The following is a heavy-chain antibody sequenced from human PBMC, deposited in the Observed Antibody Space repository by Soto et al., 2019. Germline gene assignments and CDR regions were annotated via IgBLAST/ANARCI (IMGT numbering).Heavy chain of an antibody. V-gene: IGHV3-23*01. D-gene: IGHD6-13*01. CDR1: GFTFSNYA. CDR3: AAVDSNTWYVGWYFDY. Sequence: EVQLLASGGGLVQPGGSLRLSCAASGFTFSNYAMTWVRQAPGKGLEWVSAFGGGGSTTYYADSVRGRFSISRDNSESTLFLQMHSLRAEDTALYYCAAVDSNTWYVGWYFDYWGQGTLVTVSP. CDR2: FGGGGSTT. J-gene: IGHJ4*02.